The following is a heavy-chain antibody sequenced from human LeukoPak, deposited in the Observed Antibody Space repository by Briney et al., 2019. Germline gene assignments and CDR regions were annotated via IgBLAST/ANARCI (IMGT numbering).Heavy chain of an antibody. V-gene: IGHV3-30-3*01. Sequence: GGSLRLSCAASGFTFSTYAMHWVGQAPGKGLGWVAVISYDGSNDYYADSVKGRFTISRYNSKNPLYLQMNSLRAEDTAVYYCPTNGPGIAVAGYVDYWGQGTLVTVSS. CDR2: ISYDGSND. CDR1: GFTFSTYA. D-gene: IGHD6-19*01. J-gene: IGHJ4*02. CDR3: PTNGPGIAVAGYVDY.